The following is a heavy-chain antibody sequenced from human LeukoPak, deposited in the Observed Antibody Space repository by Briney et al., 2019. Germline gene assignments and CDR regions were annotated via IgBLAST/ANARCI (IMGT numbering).Heavy chain of an antibody. J-gene: IGHJ4*02. D-gene: IGHD2-15*01. CDR2: ISGSSHYA. CDR3: ARAGYCSGGRCHNLDY. CDR1: GXTFSSYE. Sequence: SGGSLRLSCAASGXTFSSYEVSWIRQAPGKGLQWLSYISGSSHYANYADSVKGRFSISRDNAKNSLYLQMDSLRAEDTAVYYCARAGYCSGGRCHNLDYWGQGTLVTVSS. V-gene: IGHV3-11*06.